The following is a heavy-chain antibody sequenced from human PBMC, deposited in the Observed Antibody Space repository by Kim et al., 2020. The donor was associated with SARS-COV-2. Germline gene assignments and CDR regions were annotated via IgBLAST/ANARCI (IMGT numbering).Heavy chain of an antibody. CDR2: ITPNSDGT. Sequence: ASVKVSCKTSGYTFTAYYLHWVRQAPGQGLEWMGWITPNSDGTNYAQKFQGRVTMTTDTSVRTAYMELTSLTSDDTAVYYCATVFLWGSWYYFEYWGQGTLVTVSS. D-gene: IGHD6-13*01. J-gene: IGHJ4*02. CDR3: ATVFLWGSWYYFEY. V-gene: IGHV1-2*02. CDR1: GYTFTAYY.